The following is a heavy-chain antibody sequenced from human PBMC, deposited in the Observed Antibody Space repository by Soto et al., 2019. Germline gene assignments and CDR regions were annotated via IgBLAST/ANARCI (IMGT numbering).Heavy chain of an antibody. D-gene: IGHD2-21*02. Sequence: GGSLRLSCAASGFTFSGSAMHWVRQASGKGLEWVGRIRDKANIYATAYTASVKGRFTISSDDSKNTAYLQMNSLKTEDTAVYYCTRLYCGGDCDFDSWGQGTLVTVSS. CDR1: GFTFSGSA. CDR3: TRLYCGGDCDFDS. CDR2: IRDKANIYAT. V-gene: IGHV3-73*01. J-gene: IGHJ4*02.